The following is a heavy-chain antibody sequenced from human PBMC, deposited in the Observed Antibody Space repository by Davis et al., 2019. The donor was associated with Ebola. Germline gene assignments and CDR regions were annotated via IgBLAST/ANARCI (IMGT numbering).Heavy chain of an antibody. CDR1: GFTFGNFA. J-gene: IGHJ4*02. D-gene: IGHD4-11*01. CDR2: IRRKAYGGTT. V-gene: IGHV3-49*03. Sequence: PGGSLRLSCTGSGFTFGNFAMSWFRQAPGKGLEWVGFIRRKAYGGTTEYAASVKGRFTISRDDSKSIAYLQMNSLKTEDTAVYYCTTLTLPYFDNWGQGTLVTVSS. CDR3: TTLTLPYFDN.